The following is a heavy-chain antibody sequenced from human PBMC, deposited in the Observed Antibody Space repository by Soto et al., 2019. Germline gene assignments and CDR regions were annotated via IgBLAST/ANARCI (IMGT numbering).Heavy chain of an antibody. D-gene: IGHD2-21*02. V-gene: IGHV3-15*07. CDR1: GFTFSNAW. CDR3: TTDLVGHIVVETGIG. CDR2: IKSKTDGGTT. J-gene: IGHJ4*02. Sequence: GGSLRLSCAASGFTFSNAWMNWVRQAPGKGLEWVGRIKSKTDGGTTDYAAPGKGRFTISREDSKNTPYLQMNSLKTEDTAVYYCTTDLVGHIVVETGIGWGQGTLVTVSS.